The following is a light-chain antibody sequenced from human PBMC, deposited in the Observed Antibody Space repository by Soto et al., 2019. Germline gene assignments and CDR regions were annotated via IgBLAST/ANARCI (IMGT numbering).Light chain of an antibody. CDR2: DAS. V-gene: IGKV1-12*01. Sequence: DIQMTHSPCSVSAPVGDRGISTCRASLTISSWVAWYQQIPGKAPKLLIYDASILQTGVPSRFSGSGSGTDFTLTINSLQPEDFATYYCQKAKSFPITFGQGTRREIK. J-gene: IGKJ5*01. CDR3: QKAKSFPIT. CDR1: LTISSW.